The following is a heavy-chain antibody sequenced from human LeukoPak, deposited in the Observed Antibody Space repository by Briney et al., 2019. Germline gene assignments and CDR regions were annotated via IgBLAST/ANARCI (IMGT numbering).Heavy chain of an antibody. CDR3: ANQENGSSWYGAFDI. Sequence: SETLSLTCTVSGGSISTYYWSWIRQPPGKGLEWIGYIYYSGSTNYNPSLKSRVTISVDTSKNQFSLKLSSVTVADTAVYYCANQENGSSWYGAFDIWGQGTMVTVSS. CDR1: GGSISTYY. V-gene: IGHV4-59*01. J-gene: IGHJ3*02. CDR2: IYYSGST. D-gene: IGHD6-13*01.